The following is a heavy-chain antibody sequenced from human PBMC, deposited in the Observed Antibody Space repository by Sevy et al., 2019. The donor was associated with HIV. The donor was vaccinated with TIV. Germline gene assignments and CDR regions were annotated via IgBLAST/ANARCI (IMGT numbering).Heavy chain of an antibody. Sequence: GGSLRLSCTASGFTFSDYAMSWVRQAPGKGLEWVGFIKTKTYGGTTEYAASVKGRFIISRDDSKNIAYLQMNSLKTEDTAVYYCTRDLYGSGWFYFAYWGQGTLVTVSS. J-gene: IGHJ4*02. CDR2: IKTKTYGGTT. CDR3: TRDLYGSGWFYFAY. V-gene: IGHV3-49*04. CDR1: GFTFSDYA. D-gene: IGHD6-19*01.